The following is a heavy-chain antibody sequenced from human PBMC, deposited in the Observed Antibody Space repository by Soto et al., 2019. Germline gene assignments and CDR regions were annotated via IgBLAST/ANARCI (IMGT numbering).Heavy chain of an antibody. Sequence: SETLSLTCTVSGGSISSGGYYWSWIRQHPGKGLEWIGYIYYSGSTYYNPSLKSRVTISVDTSKNQFSLKLSSVTEADTAVYYCATTDQGYCSSTSCSTFDYWGQGSLVTVSS. D-gene: IGHD2-2*02. CDR1: GGSISSGGYY. V-gene: IGHV4-31*03. J-gene: IGHJ4*02. CDR2: IYYSGST. CDR3: ATTDQGYCSSTSCSTFDY.